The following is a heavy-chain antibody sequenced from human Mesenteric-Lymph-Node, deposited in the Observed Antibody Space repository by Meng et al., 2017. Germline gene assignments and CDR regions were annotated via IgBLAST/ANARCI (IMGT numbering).Heavy chain of an antibody. J-gene: IGHJ4*02. CDR1: VACMSINGVY. CDR2: IYNSGST. D-gene: IGHD3-10*01. V-gene: IGHV4-39*01. Sequence: QLQEAGPELVKPSKALSLACTFTVACMSINGVYWDWVRQPPGKGLEWIGAIYNSGSTSYNPSLQSRVTMFVDTSKNQFSLMLTSVTATDTAVYYCARRRGGSGRDCWGQGTLVTVSS. CDR3: ARRRGGSGRDC.